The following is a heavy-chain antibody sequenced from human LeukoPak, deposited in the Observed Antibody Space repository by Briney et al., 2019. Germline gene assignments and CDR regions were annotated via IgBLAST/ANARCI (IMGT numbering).Heavy chain of an antibody. CDR2: IYYSGST. Sequence: SETLSLTCTVSGGSIGSYYWSWIRQPPGKGLEWIGYIYYSGSTNHNPSLKSRVTISVDTSKNQFSLKLSSVTAADTAVYYCARFYDILAYFDYWGQGTLVTVSS. CDR1: GGSIGSYY. D-gene: IGHD3-9*01. V-gene: IGHV4-59*08. CDR3: ARFYDILAYFDY. J-gene: IGHJ4*02.